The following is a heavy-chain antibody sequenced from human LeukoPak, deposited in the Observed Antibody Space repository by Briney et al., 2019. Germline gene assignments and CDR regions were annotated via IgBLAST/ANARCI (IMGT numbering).Heavy chain of an antibody. CDR3: ARSNGLRGNCSSTSCYSSNWFDP. V-gene: IGHV1-69*02. D-gene: IGHD2-2*01. Sequence: SVKVSCKASGGTFSSYTISWVRQAPGQGLEWMGRIIPILGIANYAQKFQGRVTITADKSTSTAYMELSSLRSEDTAVYYCARSNGLRGNCSSTSCYSSNWFDPWGQGTLVTVSS. J-gene: IGHJ5*01. CDR2: IIPILGIA. CDR1: GGTFSSYT.